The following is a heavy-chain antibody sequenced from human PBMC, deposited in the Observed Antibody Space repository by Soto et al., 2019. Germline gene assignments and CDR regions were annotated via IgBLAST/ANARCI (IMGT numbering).Heavy chain of an antibody. CDR3: ARAGCRELFVEGDAFDI. CDR1: GGSISSGGYY. D-gene: IGHD3-10*01. Sequence: QVQLQESGPGLVKPSQTLSLTCTVSGGSISSGGYYWSWLRQHPGKGLEWIGYIYYSGSTYYNPSLKSRVTISVDTYKNQFSLKLSSVTVADTAVYYCARAGCRELFVEGDAFDILGQGTMVTVSS. J-gene: IGHJ3*02. CDR2: IYYSGST. V-gene: IGHV4-31*03.